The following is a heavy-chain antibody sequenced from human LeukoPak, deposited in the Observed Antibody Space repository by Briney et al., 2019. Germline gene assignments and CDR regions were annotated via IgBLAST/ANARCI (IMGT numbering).Heavy chain of an antibody. CDR1: GGSFSGYY. Sequence: PSETLSLTCAVYGGSFSGYYWSWIRQPPGKGLEWIGEINHSGSTNYNPSLKSRVTISVDTSKNQFSLKLTSVTAADTAVYYCARNHGSGGDLDYWGQGTLVTVSS. CDR3: ARNHGSGGDLDY. J-gene: IGHJ4*02. CDR2: INHSGST. V-gene: IGHV4-34*01. D-gene: IGHD2-21*02.